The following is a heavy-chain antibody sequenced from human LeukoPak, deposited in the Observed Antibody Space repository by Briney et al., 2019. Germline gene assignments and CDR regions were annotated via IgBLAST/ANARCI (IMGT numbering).Heavy chain of an antibody. D-gene: IGHD5-18*01. CDR1: GYRFPSYW. V-gene: IGHV5-51*01. CDR3: GRGYSYGLQNFDY. Sequence: GESLKISCKASGYRFPSYWIGWVRQMPGKGLEWMGIIYPGDSDTRYSPSFQGQVTISADKSISTAYLQWSSLKASDTAMYYCGRGYSYGLQNFDYWGQGTLVTVSS. J-gene: IGHJ4*02. CDR2: IYPGDSDT.